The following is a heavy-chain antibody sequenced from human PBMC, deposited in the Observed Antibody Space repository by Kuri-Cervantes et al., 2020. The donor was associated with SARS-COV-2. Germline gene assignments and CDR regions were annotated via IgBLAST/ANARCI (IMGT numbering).Heavy chain of an antibody. J-gene: IGHJ6*03. CDR3: ARGQKALDYDILTGYYYYYMDV. CDR1: GGSISSNSYY. V-gene: IGHV4-39*01. D-gene: IGHD3-9*01. CDR2: IYYSGST. Sequence: GSLRLSCTVSGGSISSNSYYWGWIRQPPGKGLEWIGSIYYSGSTYYNPSVRSRVTISMDTSNNQFSLRLSSVTAADTAVYYCARGQKALDYDILTGYYYYYMDVWSKGTTVTVSS.